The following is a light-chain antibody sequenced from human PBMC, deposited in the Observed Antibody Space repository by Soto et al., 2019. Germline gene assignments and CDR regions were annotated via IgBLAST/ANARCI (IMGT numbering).Light chain of an antibody. J-gene: IGLJ2*01. CDR1: SSNIGSNY. CDR2: RNN. V-gene: IGLV1-47*01. CDR3: AAWDDSLSVVV. Sequence: QAVATQPPSASGTPGQRVTISCSGSSSNIGSNYVYWYQQLPGTAPKLLIYRNNQRPSGVPDRFSGSKSGTSASLAISGLRSEDEADYYCAAWDDSLSVVVFGGGTKLTVL.